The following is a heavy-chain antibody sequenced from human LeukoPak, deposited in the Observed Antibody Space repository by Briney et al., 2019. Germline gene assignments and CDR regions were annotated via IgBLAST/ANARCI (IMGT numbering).Heavy chain of an antibody. CDR1: GFNVSSNY. V-gene: IGHV3-53*04. Sequence: GGSLRLSCAASGFNVSSNYMSWVRQAPGKGLEWVSVLYGAGSTYYADSVKGRFTISRHHSQNTLFLQMNSLRAEDTAVYYCARDGTPGFSTGRIDYWGQGTLVTVPS. CDR3: ARDGTPGFSTGRIDY. J-gene: IGHJ4*02. CDR2: LYGAGST. D-gene: IGHD6-19*01.